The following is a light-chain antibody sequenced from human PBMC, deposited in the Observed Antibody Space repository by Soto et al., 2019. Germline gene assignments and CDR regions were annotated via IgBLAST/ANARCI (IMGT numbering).Light chain of an antibody. CDR1: ISDVGSSGP. V-gene: IGLV2-23*01. J-gene: IGLJ1*01. CDR2: EGS. CDR3: CSYVGARTYV. Sequence: QSALTQPASVSGSPGQSITISCSGSISDVGSSGPVSWYQHHPGQVPKLIIYEGSRRPSGVSSRFSGSRTGNTASLTITGLQAEDEANYYCCSYVGARTYVFGTGTKVTVL.